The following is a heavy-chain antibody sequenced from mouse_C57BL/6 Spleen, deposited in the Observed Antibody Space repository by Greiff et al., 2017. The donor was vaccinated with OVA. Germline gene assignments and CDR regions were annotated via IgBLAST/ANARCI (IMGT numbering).Heavy chain of an antibody. Sequence: EVKVVESGGGLVQPGGSLKLSCAASGFTFSDYYMYWVRQTPEKRLEWVAYISNGGGSTYYPDTVKGRFTISRDNAKNTLYLQMSRLKSEDTAMYYCARSRGNPYAMDYWGQGTSVTVSS. D-gene: IGHD2-1*01. V-gene: IGHV5-12*01. CDR3: ARSRGNPYAMDY. CDR2: ISNGGGST. J-gene: IGHJ4*01. CDR1: GFTFSDYY.